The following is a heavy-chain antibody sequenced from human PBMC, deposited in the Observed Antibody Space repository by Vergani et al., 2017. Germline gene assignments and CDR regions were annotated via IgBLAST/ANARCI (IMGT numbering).Heavy chain of an antibody. CDR2: IYRTGRT. J-gene: IGHJ4*02. V-gene: IGHV4-38-2*01. Sequence: QVQLQESGPGLVKPSETLSLTCAVSGFSIDNGYYWDWIRQPPGKGLEWIGSIYRTGRTHFNPSLKSRVTISVDTSNNHFSLRLNSLTTADTAVYYCARRSCIVYDIFSGNQYFFDFWGQGTLVTVSS. CDR3: ARRSCIVYDIFSGNQYFFDF. D-gene: IGHD3-9*01. CDR1: GFSIDNGYY.